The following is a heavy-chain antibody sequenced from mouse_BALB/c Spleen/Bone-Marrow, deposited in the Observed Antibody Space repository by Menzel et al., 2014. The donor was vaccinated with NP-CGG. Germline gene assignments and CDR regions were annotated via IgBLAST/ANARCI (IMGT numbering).Heavy chain of an antibody. CDR1: GFTFTDYY. V-gene: IGHV7-3*02. J-gene: IGHJ2*01. CDR2: IRNKANGYTT. CDR3: ARDKGRVFFDY. Sequence: EVQGVESGGGLVQPGGSLRLSCATSGFTFTDYYMNWVRPPPGKALEWLGFIRNKANGYTTEYSASVKSRFTISRDNSQNILYRQMNTLRADDSATYYCARDKGRVFFDYWGQGTTLTVSS.